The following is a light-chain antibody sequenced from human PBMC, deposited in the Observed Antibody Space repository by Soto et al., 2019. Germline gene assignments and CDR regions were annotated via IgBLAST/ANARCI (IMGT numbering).Light chain of an antibody. V-gene: IGKV1-6*02. Sequence: AIQMTQFPSSLSASVGDRVTITCRASQGIRSDLGWYQQRPGEAPKVLIYAASSLQGGVPSRFSGSGSGTDLTLTISSLQPEDFATYYCLQDNKYLLTLGGGTQVHIK. CDR2: AAS. CDR1: QGIRSD. CDR3: LQDNKYLLT. J-gene: IGKJ4*01.